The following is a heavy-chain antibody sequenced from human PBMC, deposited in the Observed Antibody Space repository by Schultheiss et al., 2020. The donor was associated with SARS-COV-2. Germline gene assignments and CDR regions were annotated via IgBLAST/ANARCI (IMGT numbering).Heavy chain of an antibody. Sequence: SETLSLTCTVSGGSINPYYWSWIRQPPGKGLEWIGEINHSGSTYYNPSLKSRVTISVDTSKNQFSLKLSSVTAADTAVYYCARHCSSTSCYTDWFDPWGQGTLVTVSS. J-gene: IGHJ5*02. CDR3: ARHCSSTSCYTDWFDP. CDR2: INHSGST. CDR1: GGSINPYY. D-gene: IGHD2-2*02. V-gene: IGHV4-34*01.